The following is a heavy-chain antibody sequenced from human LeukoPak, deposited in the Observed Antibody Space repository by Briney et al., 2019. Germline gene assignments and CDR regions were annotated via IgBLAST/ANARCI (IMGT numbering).Heavy chain of an antibody. J-gene: IGHJ4*02. D-gene: IGHD1-26*01. CDR3: AREWDSGSYYLGYFDY. CDR2: IRNKANSYTT. Sequence: GGSLRLSCAASGFTFSDHYMDWVRQAPGKGLEWVGHIRNKANSYTTEYAASVKARFTISRDDSKNSLYLQMNSLKCEDTAVYYCAREWDSGSYYLGYFDYWGQGTLVTVSS. V-gene: IGHV3-72*01. CDR1: GFTFSDHY.